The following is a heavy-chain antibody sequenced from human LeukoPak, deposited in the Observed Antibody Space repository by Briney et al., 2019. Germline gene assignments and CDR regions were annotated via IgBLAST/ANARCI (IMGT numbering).Heavy chain of an antibody. V-gene: IGHV4-4*07. CDR1: GDSISGFH. J-gene: IGHJ4*02. Sequence: SETLSLTCTVSGDSISGFHWSWIRQPAGKGLEWIGRIYTSGSTNYSPSLKSRVTMSVDTSKNQFSLKLSSVTAADTAVYYCARDVVAAVGSFDYWGQGTQVTVSS. CDR3: ARDVVAAVGSFDY. CDR2: IYTSGST. D-gene: IGHD2-2*01.